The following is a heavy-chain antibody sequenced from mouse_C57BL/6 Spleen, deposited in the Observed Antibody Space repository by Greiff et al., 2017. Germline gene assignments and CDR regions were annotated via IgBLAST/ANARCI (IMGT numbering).Heavy chain of an antibody. Sequence: QVQLQQSGPELVKPGASVKISCKASGYAFSSSWMNWVKQRPGKGLEWIGRSYPGDGDTNYNGKFKGKATLTADKSSSTAYMQLSSLTSEDSAVYFCARFYDYYFDYWGQGTTLTVSS. J-gene: IGHJ2*01. CDR3: ARFYDYYFDY. CDR1: GYAFSSSW. D-gene: IGHD2-4*01. V-gene: IGHV1-82*01. CDR2: SYPGDGDT.